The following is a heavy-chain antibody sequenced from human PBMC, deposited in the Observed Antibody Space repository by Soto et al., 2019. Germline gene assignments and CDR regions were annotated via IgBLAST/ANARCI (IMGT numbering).Heavy chain of an antibody. CDR1: GFTFSSYA. D-gene: IGHD3-16*02. J-gene: IGHJ5*02. CDR2: ISYDGSNK. CDR3: ARDRTGITFGGVIVRVNWFDP. V-gene: IGHV3-30-3*01. Sequence: QVQLVESGGGVVQPGRSLRLSCAASGFTFSSYAMHWVRQAPGKGLEWVAVISYDGSNKYYADSVKGRFTISRDNSKNTLYLQMNSLRAEDTAVYYCARDRTGITFGGVIVRVNWFDPWGQGTLVTVSS.